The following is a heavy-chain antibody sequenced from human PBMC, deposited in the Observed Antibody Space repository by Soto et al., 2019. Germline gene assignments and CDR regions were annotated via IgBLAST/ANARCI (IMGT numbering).Heavy chain of an antibody. Sequence: LRLSCAASGFTFSSYWMQWVRQVPGKGLVWVSHIDSDGNTTTYADSVKGRFTISRDNAKNTVYLQMNSLRAEDTAVYYCVRDDVGVGIDYWGLGTLVTVSS. J-gene: IGHJ4*02. CDR1: GFTFSSYW. D-gene: IGHD1-26*01. V-gene: IGHV3-74*03. CDR2: IDSDGNTT. CDR3: VRDDVGVGIDY.